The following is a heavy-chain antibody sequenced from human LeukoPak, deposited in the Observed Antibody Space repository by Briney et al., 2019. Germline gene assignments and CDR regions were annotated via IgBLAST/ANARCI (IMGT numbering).Heavy chain of an antibody. D-gene: IGHD2-2*01. CDR2: IIPIFGTA. J-gene: IGHJ4*02. Sequence: SVKVSCKASGGTFSSYAISWLRQAPGQGLEWMGGIIPIFGTANYAQKFQGRVTITADESTSTAYMELSSLRSEDTAVYYCARVSARYCSSTSCYYFDYWGQGTLVTVSS. CDR1: GGTFSSYA. V-gene: IGHV1-69*01. CDR3: ARVSARYCSSTSCYYFDY.